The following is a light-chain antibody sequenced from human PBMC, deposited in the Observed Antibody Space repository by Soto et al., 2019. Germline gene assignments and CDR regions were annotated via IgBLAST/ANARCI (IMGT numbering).Light chain of an antibody. V-gene: IGLV2-14*01. CDR1: SSDVGGYNY. CDR3: RSYTSTSTYV. Sequence: ALTQPASLSGSPGQSITISCTGTSSDVGGYNYVSWYQQYPGKAPKLMIYHVSNRPSGVSNRFSGSKSGNSASLTISGLQAEDEADYYCRSYTSTSTYVFGTGTKVTVL. J-gene: IGLJ1*01. CDR2: HVS.